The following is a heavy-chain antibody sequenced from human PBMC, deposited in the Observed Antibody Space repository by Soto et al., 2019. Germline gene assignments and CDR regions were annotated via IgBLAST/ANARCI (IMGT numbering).Heavy chain of an antibody. J-gene: IGHJ6*02. CDR2: ITTDKGKT. V-gene: IGHV1-18*01. Sequence: QVQLVQSGPEVKKPGASVKVSCKTSGYTFTNYGISWVRQAPGQGLEWMGWITTDKGKTTYAQKFQGRVTITADKSTSTAYMELSSLRSEDTAVYYCARCGSPLAGYYYGMDVWGQGTTVTVSS. CDR3: ARCGSPLAGYYYGMDV. D-gene: IGHD5-12*01. CDR1: GYTFTNYG.